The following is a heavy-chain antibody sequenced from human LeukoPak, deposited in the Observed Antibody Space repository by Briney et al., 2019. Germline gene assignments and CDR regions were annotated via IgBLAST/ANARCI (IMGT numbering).Heavy chain of an antibody. J-gene: IGHJ6*03. CDR1: GFTFSSYG. D-gene: IGHD6-6*01. CDR2: IRYDGSNN. CDR3: AKAAHYYYYMDV. Sequence: GGSLRLSCAASGFTFSSYGMHWVRQAPGKGLEWVAFIRYDGSNNYYADSVKGRFTISRDNSKNTLYLQMNSLRAEDTAVYYCAKAAHYYYYMDVWGKGTTVTVSS. V-gene: IGHV3-30*02.